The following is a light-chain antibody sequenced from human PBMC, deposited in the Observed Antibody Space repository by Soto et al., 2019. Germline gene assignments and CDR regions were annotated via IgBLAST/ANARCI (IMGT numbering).Light chain of an antibody. Sequence: DIQMTQSPSTLSASVGDRVTITCRASQTITTRLAWYQQKPRNAPKLLIYSASNLQSGVPSRFSGSGSGTEFTLTISSLQPDDFATYYCQQYNSYSWTFGQGTKVDIK. V-gene: IGKV1-5*01. CDR3: QQYNSYSWT. J-gene: IGKJ1*01. CDR1: QTITTR. CDR2: SAS.